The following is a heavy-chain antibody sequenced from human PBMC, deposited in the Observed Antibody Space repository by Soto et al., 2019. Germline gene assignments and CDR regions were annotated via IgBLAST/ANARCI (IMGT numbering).Heavy chain of an antibody. CDR1: GFSFSADGVG. J-gene: IGHJ3*01. Sequence: HITLKESGPTLGKPTQTLTLTCIFSGFSFSADGVGVGWIRQPPGKTLEWLALIYWDDDTRYRPSLKSRLTITKDSSQNQVVLTMTNMDPLDTATYYCAHAFGGTSWPNDAFDVWGQGTVVTVSS. D-gene: IGHD3-16*01. CDR3: AHAFGGTSWPNDAFDV. V-gene: IGHV2-5*02. CDR2: IYWDDDT.